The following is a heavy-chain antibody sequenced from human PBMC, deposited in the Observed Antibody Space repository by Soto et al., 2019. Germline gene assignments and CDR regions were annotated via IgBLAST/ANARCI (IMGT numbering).Heavy chain of an antibody. D-gene: IGHD2-15*01. J-gene: IGHJ6*02. V-gene: IGHV4-59*11. CDR3: ARVRTGYCSGGSCYPNLYYYYGMDV. Sequence: SETLSLTCTVSGGSISSLSWSWIRQPPGEGLEWIGHFYYSGSTNYNPSLKSRVTISVDTSKNQFSLKLSSVTAADTAVYYCARVRTGYCSGGSCYPNLYYYYGMDVWGQGTTVTAP. CDR1: GGSISSLS. CDR2: FYYSGST.